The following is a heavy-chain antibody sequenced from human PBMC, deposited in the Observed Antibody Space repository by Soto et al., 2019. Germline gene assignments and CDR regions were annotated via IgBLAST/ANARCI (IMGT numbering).Heavy chain of an antibody. J-gene: IGHJ1*01. CDR2: INQGGSQK. D-gene: IGHD3-16*01. Sequence: GGSLRLSCAGSGFRFSSSWMSWIRQAPGKGLEWVAHINQGGSQKYYVDSAKGRFTISRDNAKTSLYLQMNNLRAEGTATYYCASWADAADEDYFHHWGQGTLVTVSS. CDR1: GFRFSSSW. CDR3: ASWADAADEDYFHH. V-gene: IGHV3-7*03.